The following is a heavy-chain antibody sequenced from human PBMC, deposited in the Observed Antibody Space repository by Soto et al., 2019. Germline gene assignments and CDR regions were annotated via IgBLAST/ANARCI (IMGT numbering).Heavy chain of an antibody. CDR3: ARGAGAGYDGMDV. D-gene: IGHD3-10*01. V-gene: IGHV4-59*01. CDR2: IYYSGST. CDR1: GGSISSYY. J-gene: IGHJ6*02. Sequence: SETLSLTCTVSGGSISSYYWSWIRQPPGKGLEWIGYIYYSGSTNYNPSLKSRVTISVDTSKNQFSMKLSSVTAADTAVYYCARGAGAGYDGMDVWGQGTKVTVSS.